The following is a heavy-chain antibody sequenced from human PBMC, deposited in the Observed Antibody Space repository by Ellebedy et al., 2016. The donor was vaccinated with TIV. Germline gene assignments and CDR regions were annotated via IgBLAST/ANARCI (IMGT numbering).Heavy chain of an antibody. Sequence: AASVKVSCKATGYTFTSFGITWVRHAPAQGPEWMGWIGTYSGHKKYARKFQGRVTMTTDTFTSTAYMDLRRLTSDDTAVYYCARDFHCTSNNCYERPSLYYFDSWGQGTLVTVSS. CDR2: IGTYSGHK. CDR3: ARDFHCTSNNCYERPSLYYFDS. J-gene: IGHJ4*02. D-gene: IGHD2-2*01. CDR1: GYTFTSFG. V-gene: IGHV1-18*01.